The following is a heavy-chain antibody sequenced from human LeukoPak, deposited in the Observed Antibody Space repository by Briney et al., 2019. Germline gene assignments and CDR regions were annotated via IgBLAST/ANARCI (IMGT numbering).Heavy chain of an antibody. J-gene: IGHJ6*02. V-gene: IGHV3-30-3*01. CDR1: GFTLISYA. D-gene: IGHD1-26*01. CDR3: ARDREQPPGGYYYGVDV. Sequence: GRSLRLSCAASGFTLISYAMHWVRQAPGKGLEWVAVISYDGSNKYYADSVKGRFTISRDNSKNTLYLQMNSLRAEDTAVYYCARDREQPPGGYYYGVDVWGQGTTVTVSS. CDR2: ISYDGSNK.